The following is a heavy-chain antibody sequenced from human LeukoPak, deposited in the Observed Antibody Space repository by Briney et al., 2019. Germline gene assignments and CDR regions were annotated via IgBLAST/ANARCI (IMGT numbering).Heavy chain of an antibody. Sequence: PSETLSLTCTVSGGSINSYYWNWIRQPPGKGLEWIGYIYYSVSTNYNLSLKSRVTISLDTSENQFSLKLTSVTAADTAVYYCARGGRGRNWFDPWGQGTLVTVSS. D-gene: IGHD3-10*01. J-gene: IGHJ5*02. V-gene: IGHV4-59*01. CDR1: GGSINSYY. CDR2: IYYSVST. CDR3: ARGGRGRNWFDP.